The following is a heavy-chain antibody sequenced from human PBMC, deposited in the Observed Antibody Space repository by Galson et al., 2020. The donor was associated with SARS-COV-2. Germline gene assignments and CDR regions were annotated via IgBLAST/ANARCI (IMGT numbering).Heavy chain of an antibody. CDR2: IIPIFGTA. V-gene: IGHV1-69*13. J-gene: IGHJ6*03. Sequence: LVKVSCKASGGTFSSYAISWVRQAPGQGLEWMGGIIPIFGTANYAQKFQGRVTITADESTSTAYMELSSLRSEDTAVYYCARLEYSSSSGYYYYMDVWGKGTTVTVSS. D-gene: IGHD6-6*01. CDR1: GGTFSSYA. CDR3: ARLEYSSSSGYYYYMDV.